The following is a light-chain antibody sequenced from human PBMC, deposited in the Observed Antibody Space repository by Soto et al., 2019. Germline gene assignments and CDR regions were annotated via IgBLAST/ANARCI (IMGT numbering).Light chain of an antibody. V-gene: IGLV2-11*01. Sequence: QSALTQPRSVSGSPGQSVTISCTGTSSDVGGYNYVSWYRQHPGKAPKLMIYDVSQRPSGVPDRFSGSRSGNTASLTISGRQAEDEADYYCCSYAGAYTLYVFGTGTKLIVL. CDR2: DVS. J-gene: IGLJ1*01. CDR3: CSYAGAYTLYV. CDR1: SSDVGGYNY.